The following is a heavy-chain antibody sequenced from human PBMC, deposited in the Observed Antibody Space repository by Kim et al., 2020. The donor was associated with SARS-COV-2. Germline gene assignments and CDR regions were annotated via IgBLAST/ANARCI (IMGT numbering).Heavy chain of an antibody. CDR1: GFTFSTYA. J-gene: IGHJ4*02. V-gene: IGHV3-23*01. CDR3: TKVEGFDY. CDR2: VSGDGRNT. Sequence: GGSLRLSCAASGFTFSTYAMSWVRQAPGKGLEWVSVVSGDGRNTYYADSVKGRFTISRDNSKNTLYLQMNSLRAEDTAVYYCTKVEGFDYWGQGTLVTVS.